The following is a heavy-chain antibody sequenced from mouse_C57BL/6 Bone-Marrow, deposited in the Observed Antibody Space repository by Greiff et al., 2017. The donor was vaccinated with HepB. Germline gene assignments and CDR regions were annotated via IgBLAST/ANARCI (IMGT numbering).Heavy chain of an antibody. CDR2: ISDGGSYT. Sequence: EVKLMESGGGLVKPGGSLKLSCAASGFTFSSYAMSWVRQTPEKRLEWVATISDGGSYTYYPDNVKGRFTISRDNAKNNLYLQMSHLKSEDTAMYYCARDYDDYWGQGTTLTVSS. D-gene: IGHD2-4*01. CDR1: GFTFSSYA. J-gene: IGHJ2*01. CDR3: ARDYDDY. V-gene: IGHV5-4*03.